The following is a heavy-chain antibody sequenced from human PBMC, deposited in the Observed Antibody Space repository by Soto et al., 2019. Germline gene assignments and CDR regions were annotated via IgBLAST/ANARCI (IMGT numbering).Heavy chain of an antibody. CDR1: GDTFNDYX. CDR3: ARESGGATATLDYYYFYMDV. Sequence: QVQLVQSGAEVKKPGASVTVSCRSSGDTFNDYXXXWVRQAPGQGLEWMGWINPNGXVTKYAQKFQGWVTMTRDTSIRTVYMQLSRLRSDDTAVYYCARESGGATATLDYYYFYMDVWGTGTTVTVSS. J-gene: IGHJ6*03. CDR2: INPNGXVT. V-gene: IGHV1-2*04. D-gene: IGHD5-12*01.